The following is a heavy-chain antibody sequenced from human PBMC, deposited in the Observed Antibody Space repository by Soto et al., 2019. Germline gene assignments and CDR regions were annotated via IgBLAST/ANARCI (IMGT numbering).Heavy chain of an antibody. D-gene: IGHD3-9*01. V-gene: IGHV1-18*01. CDR2: ISAKHGNT. CDR3: TRDMLTHPLVGCQDNWVDP. J-gene: IGHJ5*01. Sequence: QVLLVQSGAEIKKPGASVQVSCKASGYSFTSSGINWVRQAPGQGLEWMGWISAKHGNTHYAQKYQGRVIMITDACTSIDYMELRNLITDGTAVYYSTRDMLTHPLVGCQDNWVDPCGEGTMVTDSS. CDR1: GYSFTSSG.